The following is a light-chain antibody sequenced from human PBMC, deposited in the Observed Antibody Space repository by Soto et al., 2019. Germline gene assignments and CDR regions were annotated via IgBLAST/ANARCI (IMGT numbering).Light chain of an antibody. CDR3: QQYYSIPIT. CDR1: QSILYSSNNKNY. V-gene: IGKV4-1*01. CDR2: WAS. Sequence: DVVMTQSPDYLAVSLGERATINCKSSQSILYSSNNKNYLDWYQQKAGQPPKLLIYWASTRESGVPDRFSGSGSGTDFTLTISSLQAEDVAVYYCQQYYSIPITFGQGTRLEIK. J-gene: IGKJ5*01.